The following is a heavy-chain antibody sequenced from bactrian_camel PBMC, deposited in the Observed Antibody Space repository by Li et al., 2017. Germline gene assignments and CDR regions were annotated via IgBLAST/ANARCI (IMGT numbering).Heavy chain of an antibody. CDR2: IDAENTA. J-gene: IGHJ4*01. CDR1: EYTSGMDC. D-gene: IGHD6*01. CDR3: AADFISESACTVAVGRLGRFPH. V-gene: IGHV3S55*01. Sequence: VQLVESGGGSVQAGESLRLSCAASEYTSGMDCVGWFRQTPGKEREGVATIDAENTATYGKSVKGRFTISKDNAKNTLYLQMNSLKPEDTAMYYCAADFISESACTVAVGRLGRFPHWGPGTQVTVS.